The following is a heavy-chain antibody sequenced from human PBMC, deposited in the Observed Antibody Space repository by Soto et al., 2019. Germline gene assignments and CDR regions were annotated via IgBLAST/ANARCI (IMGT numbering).Heavy chain of an antibody. Sequence: ESGGGVVQPGRSLRLSCAASGFTFSSYGMHWVRQAPGKGLERVAVIWYDGSNKYYADSVKGRFTISRDNSKNTLYLQMNSLRAEDTAVYYCARGLWSGYYPDYWGQGTLVTVSS. J-gene: IGHJ4*02. D-gene: IGHD3-3*01. CDR2: IWYDGSNK. CDR3: ARGLWSGYYPDY. V-gene: IGHV3-33*01. CDR1: GFTFSSYG.